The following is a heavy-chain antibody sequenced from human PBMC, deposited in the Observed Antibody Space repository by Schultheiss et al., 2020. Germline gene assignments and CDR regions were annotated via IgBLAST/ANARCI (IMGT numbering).Heavy chain of an antibody. CDR1: GGSISSSSYY. D-gene: IGHD3-10*01. J-gene: IGHJ5*02. V-gene: IGHV4-39*07. CDR2: IYHSGST. CDR3: ARGFESGIDP. Sequence: SETLSLTCTVSGGSISSSSYYWGWIRQPPGKGLEWIGEIYHSGSTNYNPSLKSRVTISVDTSKNQFSLKLSSVTAADTAVYYCARGFESGIDPWGQGTLVTVSS.